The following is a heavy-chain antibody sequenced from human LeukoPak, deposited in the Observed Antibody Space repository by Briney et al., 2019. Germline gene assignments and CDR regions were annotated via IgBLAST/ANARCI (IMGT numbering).Heavy chain of an antibody. D-gene: IGHD6-13*01. V-gene: IGHV3-30-3*01. Sequence: GRSLGLSCAASGFTFSSYAMHWVRQAPGKGLEWVAVISYDGGNKYYADSVKGRFTISRDNSKNTLYLQMNSLRAEDTAVYYCARDREAAGTGYFQHWGQGTLVTVSS. CDR2: ISYDGGNK. CDR3: ARDREAAGTGYFQH. CDR1: GFTFSSYA. J-gene: IGHJ1*01.